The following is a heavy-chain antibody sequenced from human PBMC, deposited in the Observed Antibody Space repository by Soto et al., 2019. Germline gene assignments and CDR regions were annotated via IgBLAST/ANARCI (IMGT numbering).Heavy chain of an antibody. CDR3: AGRAAVGKGRVFDW. CDR1: GFTFSSYS. D-gene: IGHD6-13*01. Sequence: EVQLVESGGDLVQPGGSLRLSCAASGFTFSSYSMNWVRQAPGKGLEWVSYISSSSTTIYYADSVKGLFTISRDNAKNSVDLQMNSLRDEDAAVYYCAGRAAVGKGRVFDWWGQGTLVTVSS. V-gene: IGHV3-48*02. CDR2: ISSSSTTI. J-gene: IGHJ4*02.